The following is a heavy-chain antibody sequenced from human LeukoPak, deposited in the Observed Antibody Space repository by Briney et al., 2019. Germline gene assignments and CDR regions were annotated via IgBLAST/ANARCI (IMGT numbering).Heavy chain of an antibody. D-gene: IGHD3-10*01. J-gene: IGHJ4*02. V-gene: IGHV1-18*01. CDR2: ISAYNGNT. Sequence: ASVKVSCKASGYTFTSYGISWVRQAPGQGLEWMGWISAYNGNTNYAQKLQGRVTMTTDTSTSTAYMELRGVRSDDTAVYYCARGYRNYYGSGSEKNYFDYWGQGTLVTVSS. CDR3: ARGYRNYYGSGSEKNYFDY. CDR1: GYTFTSYG.